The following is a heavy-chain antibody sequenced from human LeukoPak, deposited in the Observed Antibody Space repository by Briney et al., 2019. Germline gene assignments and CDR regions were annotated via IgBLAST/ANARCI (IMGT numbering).Heavy chain of an antibody. J-gene: IGHJ4*02. CDR1: GGSISSSSYY. D-gene: IGHD3-22*01. Sequence: SETLPLTCTDSGGSISSSSYYWGWIRQPPGKGLEWIGSIYYSGSTYYNPSLKSRVTISVDTSKNQFSLKLSSVTAADTAVYYCARHYYDSSGRKPYYFDYWGQGTLVTVSS. V-gene: IGHV4-39*01. CDR2: IYYSGST. CDR3: ARHYYDSSGRKPYYFDY.